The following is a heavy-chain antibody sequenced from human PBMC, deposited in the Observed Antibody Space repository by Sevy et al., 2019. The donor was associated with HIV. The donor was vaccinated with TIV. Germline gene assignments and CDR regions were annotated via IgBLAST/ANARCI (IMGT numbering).Heavy chain of an antibody. CDR1: GFAFRSHA. J-gene: IGHJ4*01. CDR2: ISYDGTET. V-gene: IGHV3-30-3*01. Sequence: GGFLRLSCAASGFAFRSHAMHWVRQAPGKGLEWVAVISYDGTETFYPASVEGRFTISRDNSKNMLSLQINSLRPEDTAVYYCARDGGYSIKWYPLYWGHGTLVTVSS. CDR3: ARDGGYSIKWYPLY. D-gene: IGHD6-13*01.